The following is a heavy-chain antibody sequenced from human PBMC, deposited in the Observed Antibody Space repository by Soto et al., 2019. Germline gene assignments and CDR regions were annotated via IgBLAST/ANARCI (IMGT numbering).Heavy chain of an antibody. J-gene: IGHJ4*02. CDR2: IIPTFGTE. V-gene: IGHV1-69*12. CDR1: EATLSSYA. D-gene: IGHD1-26*01. Sequence: QVQLVQSGAGVKKPGSSLKFSCKASEATLSSYAISWFRQPPGQGLEWMGGIIPTFGTENYAQKFQGRVTITADESTSTAYMELSSLRSEDTAVYYCARDQVVGATTSFDYWGQGTLVTVSS. CDR3: ARDQVVGATTSFDY.